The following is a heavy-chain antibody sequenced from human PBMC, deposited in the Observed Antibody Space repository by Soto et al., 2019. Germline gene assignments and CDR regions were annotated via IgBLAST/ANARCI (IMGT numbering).Heavy chain of an antibody. V-gene: IGHV5-10-1*01. CDR3: AKSMQVSRGWPSTYYYYYYGMDV. CDR2: IDPSDSYT. CDR1: GYSFTSYW. J-gene: IGHJ6*02. Sequence: GESLKISCKGSGYSFTSYWISWVRQMPGKGLEWMGRIDPSDSYTNYSPSFQGHVTISADKSISTACLQWSSLKASDTAMYYCAKSMQVSRGWPSTYYYYYYGMDVWGQGTTVTSP. D-gene: IGHD6-19*01.